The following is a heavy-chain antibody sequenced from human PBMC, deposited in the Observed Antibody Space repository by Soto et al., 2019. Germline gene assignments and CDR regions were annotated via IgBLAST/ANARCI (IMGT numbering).Heavy chain of an antibody. Sequence: EVQLLESGGGLVQPGGSLRLSCAASGFTFSSYAMSWVRQAPGKGLEWVSAISGSGGSTYYAASVKGRFTISRDKSKSTLYLQMNSLRAEDTAVYYCSKGRQYYYYYMDVWGKGTTVTVSS. CDR3: SKGRQYYYYYMDV. CDR2: ISGSGGST. V-gene: IGHV3-23*01. CDR1: GFTFSSYA. J-gene: IGHJ6*03.